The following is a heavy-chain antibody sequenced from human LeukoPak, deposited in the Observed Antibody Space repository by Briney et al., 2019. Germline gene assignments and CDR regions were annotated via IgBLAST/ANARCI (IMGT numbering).Heavy chain of an antibody. Sequence: PGGSLRLSCAASGFTFSSYGMHWVRQAPGKGLEWVAVISYDGSNKHYADSVKGRFTISRDNSKNTLYLQMNSLRAEDTAVYYCAKGPRYYYGSGRTEIDYWGQGTLVTVSS. CDR2: ISYDGSNK. V-gene: IGHV3-30*18. CDR3: AKGPRYYYGSGRTEIDY. J-gene: IGHJ4*02. D-gene: IGHD3-10*01. CDR1: GFTFSSYG.